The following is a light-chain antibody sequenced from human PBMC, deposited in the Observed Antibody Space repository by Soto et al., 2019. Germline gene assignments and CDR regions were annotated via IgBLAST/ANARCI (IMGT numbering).Light chain of an antibody. J-gene: IGKJ2*01. V-gene: IGKV3-20*01. CDR2: GAS. CDR3: QRYGSSPPFT. CDR1: QRVSSSY. Sequence: EIVLTQSPGTLSLSPGERATLSCRASQRVSSSYLAWYQQKPGQAHRLLIYGASTRATGIPDRFSGSGSGTDFTLTISRLEPEDFAVYFCQRYGSSPPFTFGQGPKVEI.